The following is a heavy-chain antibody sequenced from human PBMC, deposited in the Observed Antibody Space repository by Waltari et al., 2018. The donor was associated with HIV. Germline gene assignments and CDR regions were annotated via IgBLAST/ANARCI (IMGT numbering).Heavy chain of an antibody. CDR1: GGSISRSNYY. CDR2: IYYSGST. V-gene: IGHV4-39*01. Sequence: QLHLQQSGPGLVNPSETLSLSCTVSGGSISRSNYYWGWIRQPPGMGLEWMWSIYYSGSTDYNPSLKSRVTVSVDTSRNQFSLKLYSVTAADTAVYYCTSGGVGSTEDFYYGMDVWGQGTTVTVSS. CDR3: TSGGVGSTEDFYYGMDV. J-gene: IGHJ6*02. D-gene: IGHD3-16*01.